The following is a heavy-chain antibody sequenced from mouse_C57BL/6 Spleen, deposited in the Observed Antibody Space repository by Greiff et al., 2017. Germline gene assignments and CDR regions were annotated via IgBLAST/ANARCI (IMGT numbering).Heavy chain of an antibody. J-gene: IGHJ3*01. CDR1: GFTFSSYA. CDR3: TRDRGLLHAAY. Sequence: EVKLVESGEGLVKPGGSLKLSCAASGFTFSSYAMSWVRQTPEKRLEWVAYISSGGDYIYYADTVKGRFTISRDNARNTLYLQMSSLKSEDTAMYYCTRDRGLLHAAYWGQGTLVTVSA. V-gene: IGHV5-9-1*02. CDR2: ISSGGDYI. D-gene: IGHD2-3*01.